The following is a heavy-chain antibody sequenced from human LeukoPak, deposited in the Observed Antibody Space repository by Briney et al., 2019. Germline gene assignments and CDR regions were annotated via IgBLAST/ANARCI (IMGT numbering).Heavy chain of an antibody. CDR2: ISAYNGNT. V-gene: IGHV1-18*01. Sequence: ASVKVSCKASGCTFTSYGISWVRQAPGQGLEWMGWISAYNGNTNYAQKLQGRVTMTTDTSTSTAYMELRSLRSDDTAVYYCAKVPPPPAVLFVPAATDYAFDLWVQGKMVTGSS. J-gene: IGHJ3*01. D-gene: IGHD2-2*01. CDR1: GCTFTSYG. CDR3: AKVPPPPAVLFVPAATDYAFDL.